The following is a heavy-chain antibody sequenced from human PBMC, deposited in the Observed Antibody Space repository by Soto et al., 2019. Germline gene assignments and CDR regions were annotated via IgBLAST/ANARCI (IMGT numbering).Heavy chain of an antibody. V-gene: IGHV1-2*04. CDR2: INPNSGGT. D-gene: IGHD3-10*01. Sequence: ASVKVSCKASGYTFTGYYMHWVRQAPGQGLEWMGWINPNSGGTNYAQKFQGWVTMTRDTSISTAYMELSRLRSDDTAVYYCARVPVASPRGAFDIWGQGTMVTVSS. CDR3: ARVPVASPRGAFDI. J-gene: IGHJ3*02. CDR1: GYTFTGYY.